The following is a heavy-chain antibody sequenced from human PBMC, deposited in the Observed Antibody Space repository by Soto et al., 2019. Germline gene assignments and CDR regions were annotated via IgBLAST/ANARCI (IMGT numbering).Heavy chain of an antibody. J-gene: IGHJ3*02. CDR1: GYTFTSYD. D-gene: IGHD3-22*01. CDR2: MNPNSGNT. Sequence: QVQLVQSGAEVKKPGASVKVSCKASGYTFTSYDINWVRQATGQGLEWMGWMNPNSGNTGYAQKFQGRVTMTRNTSISTAYMELSGLRSEDTAVYYCARTSDSSGNDAFDIWGQGTMVTVSS. V-gene: IGHV1-8*01. CDR3: ARTSDSSGNDAFDI.